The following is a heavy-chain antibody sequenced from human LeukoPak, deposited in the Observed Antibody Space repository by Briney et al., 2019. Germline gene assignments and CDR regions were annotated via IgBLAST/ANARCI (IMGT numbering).Heavy chain of an antibody. J-gene: IGHJ4*02. V-gene: IGHV3-15*01. CDR3: TTGGPAIVVVVAATSAY. CDR2: IKSKTDSGTT. Sequence: PGGSLRLSCAASGFTFSNAWMSWVRQAPGKGLEWVGRIKSKTDSGTTDYAAPVKGRFTISRDDSKNTLYLQMNSLKTEDTAVYYCTTGGPAIVVVVAATSAYWGQGTLVTVSS. D-gene: IGHD2-15*01. CDR1: GFTFSNAW.